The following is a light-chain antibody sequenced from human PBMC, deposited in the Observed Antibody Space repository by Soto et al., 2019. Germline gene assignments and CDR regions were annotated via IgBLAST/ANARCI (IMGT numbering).Light chain of an antibody. V-gene: IGKV1-39*01. CDR1: QSISSY. Sequence: DIQMTQSPSSLSASVGDRVTITCRASQSISSYLNWYQQKPGKAPQLLIYAASSLLSGVPSRFSGSGSGTDFTLTISSLQPEDFATYYCQQSYSTPFTFGPGTKVDIK. CDR2: AAS. CDR3: QQSYSTPFT. J-gene: IGKJ3*01.